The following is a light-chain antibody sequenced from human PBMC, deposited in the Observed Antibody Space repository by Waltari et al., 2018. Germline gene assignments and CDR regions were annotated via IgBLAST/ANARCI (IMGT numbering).Light chain of an antibody. CDR1: QSLLHSSNNKNY. CDR2: WAS. J-gene: IGKJ1*01. CDR3: QQYYSPPWT. Sequence: SLGERATINCKSSQSLLHSSNNKNYLAWYQQKPGQPPELLFYWASTRESGVPDRFSGSGSGTDFTLTISSLQAEDVAVFYCQQYYSPPWTFGQGTKVEIK. V-gene: IGKV4-1*01.